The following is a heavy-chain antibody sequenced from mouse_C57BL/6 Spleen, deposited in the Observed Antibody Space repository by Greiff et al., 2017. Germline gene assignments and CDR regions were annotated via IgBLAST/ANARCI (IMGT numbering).Heavy chain of an antibody. D-gene: IGHD1-1*01. V-gene: IGHV14-2*01. CDR2: IDPEDGET. CDR3: ARGSITTVVARGDAMDY. Sequence: VHVKQSGAELVKPGASVKLSCTASGFNIKDYYMHWVKQRTEQGLEWIGRIDPEDGETKYAPKFQGKATIPADTSSNTAYLQLSSLPSEDTAVYYCARGSITTVVARGDAMDYWGQGTSVTVSS. CDR1: GFNIKDYY. J-gene: IGHJ4*01.